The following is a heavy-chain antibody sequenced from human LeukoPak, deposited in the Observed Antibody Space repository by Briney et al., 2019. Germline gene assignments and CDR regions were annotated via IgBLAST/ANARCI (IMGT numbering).Heavy chain of an antibody. CDR1: GFTFSSYA. J-gene: IGHJ4*02. D-gene: IGHD6-19*01. CDR2: ISYDGSNK. Sequence: PGGSLRLSCAASGFTFSSYATHWVRQAPGKGLEWVAVISYDGSNKFYADSVKGRFTISRDNSKSTLYLQMNSLRVEDTAVYYCARDSYSSGWDYFDYWGQGTLVTVSS. V-gene: IGHV3-30-3*01. CDR3: ARDSYSSGWDYFDY.